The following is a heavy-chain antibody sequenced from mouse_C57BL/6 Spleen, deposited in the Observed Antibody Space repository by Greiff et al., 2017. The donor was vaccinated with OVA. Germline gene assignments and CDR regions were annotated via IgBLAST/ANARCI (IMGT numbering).Heavy chain of an antibody. CDR2: ISDGGSYT. CDR3: ARDRDYSNPWFAY. V-gene: IGHV5-4*01. D-gene: IGHD2-5*01. Sequence: DVMLVESGGGLVKPGGSLKLSCAASGFTFSSYAMSWVRQTPEKRLEWVATISDGGSYTYYPDNVKGRFTISRDNAKNNLYLQMSHLKSEDTAMYYCARDRDYSNPWFAYWGQGTLVTVSA. CDR1: GFTFSSYA. J-gene: IGHJ3*01.